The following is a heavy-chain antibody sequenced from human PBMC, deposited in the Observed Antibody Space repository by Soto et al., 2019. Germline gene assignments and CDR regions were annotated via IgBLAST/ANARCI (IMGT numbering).Heavy chain of an antibody. Sequence: GGSLRLSCAASGFTFSSYAMSWVRQAPGKGLEWVSAISGSGGSTYYADSVKGRFTISRDNSKNTLYLQMNSLRAEDTAVYYCAKYQKGGDYDILTGYYYYYYYGMDVWGQGTTVTVSS. CDR2: ISGSGGST. V-gene: IGHV3-23*01. CDR3: AKYQKGGDYDILTGYYYYYYYGMDV. CDR1: GFTFSSYA. D-gene: IGHD3-9*01. J-gene: IGHJ6*02.